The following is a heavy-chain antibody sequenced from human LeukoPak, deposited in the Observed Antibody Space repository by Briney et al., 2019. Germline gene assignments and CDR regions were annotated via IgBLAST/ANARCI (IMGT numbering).Heavy chain of an antibody. CDR3: ARSVSPLYYYYYGMDV. J-gene: IGHJ6*02. Sequence: SVKVSCKASGGTFISYAISWVRQAPGQGLEWMGGIIPIFGTANYAQKFQGRVTITADESTSTAYMELSSLRSEDTAVYYCARSVSPLYYYYYGMDVWGQGTTVTVSS. CDR1: GGTFISYA. CDR2: IIPIFGTA. V-gene: IGHV1-69*13. D-gene: IGHD4-17*01.